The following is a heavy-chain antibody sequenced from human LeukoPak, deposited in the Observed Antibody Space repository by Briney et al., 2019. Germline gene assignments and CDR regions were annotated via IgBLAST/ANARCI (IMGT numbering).Heavy chain of an antibody. CDR3: AKGSLGSWYYLDY. J-gene: IGHJ4*02. V-gene: IGHV3-23*01. Sequence: GGSLRLSCAASDFTFSAYAMTWARQAPGKGLEWVSTISGSGDTTYYADSVKGRFTISRDNVKNTLYLQMNSLRDEDTAVYYCAKGSLGSWYYLDYWGQGTLVTVSS. CDR1: DFTFSAYA. D-gene: IGHD6-13*01. CDR2: ISGSGDTT.